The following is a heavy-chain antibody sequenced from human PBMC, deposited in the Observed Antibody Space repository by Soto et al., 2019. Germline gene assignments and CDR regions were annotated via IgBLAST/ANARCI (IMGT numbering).Heavy chain of an antibody. CDR3: ARHQGNRIVVVVAAIGY. Sequence: SETLSLTCTVSGGSISSSSYYWGWIRQPPGKGLEWIGSIYYSGSTYYNPSLKSRVTISVDTSKNQFSLKLSSVTAADTAVYYCARHQGNRIVVVVAAIGYWGQGTLVTVSS. V-gene: IGHV4-39*01. J-gene: IGHJ4*02. CDR1: GGSISSSSYY. D-gene: IGHD2-15*01. CDR2: IYYSGST.